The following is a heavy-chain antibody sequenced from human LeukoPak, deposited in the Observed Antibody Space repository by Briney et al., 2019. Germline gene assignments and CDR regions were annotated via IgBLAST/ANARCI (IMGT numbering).Heavy chain of an antibody. CDR1: GFTFSSYA. CDR3: ATRHYLRFLEY. Sequence: PGGSLRLSCAASGFTFSSYAMSWVRQAPGKGLEWVSAISGSGGSTYYADSVKGRFTISRDSSKNTLYLQMNSLRAEDTAVYYCATRHYLRFLEYWGQGTLVTVSS. CDR2: ISGSGGST. V-gene: IGHV3-23*01. J-gene: IGHJ4*02. D-gene: IGHD3-3*01.